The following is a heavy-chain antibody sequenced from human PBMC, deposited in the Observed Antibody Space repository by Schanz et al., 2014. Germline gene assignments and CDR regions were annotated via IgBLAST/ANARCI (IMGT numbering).Heavy chain of an antibody. CDR2: INPSVGNT. J-gene: IGHJ3*02. CDR1: GYSFTDYA. Sequence: QVQLVQSGGEVKRPGASVRVSCKASGYSFTDYAIHWVRQAPGQGLEWMGLINPSVGNTNYAQKFRGRVTMTRDTSTSTVYMELSSLRSEDTAVYFCARGPSTGAFDIWGQGTMVTVSS. V-gene: IGHV1-46*03. CDR3: ARGPSTGAFDI.